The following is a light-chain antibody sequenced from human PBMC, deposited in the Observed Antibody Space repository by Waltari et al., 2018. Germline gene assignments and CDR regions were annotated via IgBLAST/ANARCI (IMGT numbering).Light chain of an antibody. V-gene: IGLV2-14*03. CDR1: SSDVGGYNF. CDR2: DVS. Sequence: QSALTQPASVSGSPGQSITISCSGISSDVGGYNFVSWYQQHPGKAPKLLIFDVSNRPSGVSNRFSGSKSGNTTSLTISGLQTEDEADYYCSSYRRSSTYVLLGGGTKLTVL. J-gene: IGLJ2*01. CDR3: SSYRRSSTYVL.